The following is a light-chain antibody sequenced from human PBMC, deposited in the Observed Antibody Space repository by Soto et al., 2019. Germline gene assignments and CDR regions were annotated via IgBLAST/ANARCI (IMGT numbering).Light chain of an antibody. CDR1: QSVSSRY. Sequence: EIVLTQSPGTLSLSPGERAALSCRASQSVSSRYLAWYQQKPGQAPRLLIYGASSRAPGIPDRFSGSGSGTDLTLTISRLEPEDFAVYYCQQYESSPRRYTFGQGTKLEIK. J-gene: IGKJ2*01. V-gene: IGKV3-20*01. CDR3: QQYESSPRRYT. CDR2: GAS.